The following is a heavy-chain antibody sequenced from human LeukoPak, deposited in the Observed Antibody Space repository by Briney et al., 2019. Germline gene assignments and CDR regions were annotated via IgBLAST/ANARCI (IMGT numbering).Heavy chain of an antibody. CDR1: GFTFSTYW. J-gene: IGHJ4*02. Sequence: GGSLRLSCAASGFTFSTYWMHWVRQAPGKGLVWVSRIKSDGSSTSYADSVKGRFTISRDNAKNTLYLQMNSLRGEDTAVYYCARDQASFYFGSGSYSFDYWGPGTLVTVSS. CDR3: ARDQASFYFGSGSYSFDY. V-gene: IGHV3-74*01. CDR2: IKSDGSST. D-gene: IGHD3-10*01.